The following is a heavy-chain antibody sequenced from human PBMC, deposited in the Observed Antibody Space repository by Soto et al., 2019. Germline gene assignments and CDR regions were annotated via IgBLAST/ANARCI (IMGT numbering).Heavy chain of an antibody. Sequence: EVQLVESGGGLVQPGGSLRLSCAASGNTLSSYWMNWVRQAPGKGLEWVANIKQDGSEKYYVDPVKGRFIISRDNAKNSLYLQMNSLRAEDTAVYYCARDADASGWYHYGMDVWGQGTMVTVSS. CDR1: GNTLSSYW. V-gene: IGHV3-7*01. J-gene: IGHJ6*02. CDR2: IKQDGSEK. CDR3: ARDADASGWYHYGMDV. D-gene: IGHD6-19*01.